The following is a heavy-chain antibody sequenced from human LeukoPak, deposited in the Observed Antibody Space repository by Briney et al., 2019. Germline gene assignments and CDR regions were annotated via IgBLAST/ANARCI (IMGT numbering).Heavy chain of an antibody. V-gene: IGHV3-48*02. D-gene: IGHD3-3*01. J-gene: IGHJ4*02. Sequence: GGSLRLSCAASGFTFSSYSMNWVRQAPGKGLEWVSYISSSSSTIYYADSVKGRFTISRDNAKNSLYLQMNSLRDEEAAVYYCARGSIFGVVRYYFDYWGQGTLVTVSS. CDR2: ISSSSSTI. CDR1: GFTFSSYS. CDR3: ARGSIFGVVRYYFDY.